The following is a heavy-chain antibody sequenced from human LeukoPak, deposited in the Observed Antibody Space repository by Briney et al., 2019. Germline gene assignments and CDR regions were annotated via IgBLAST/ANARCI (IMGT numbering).Heavy chain of an antibody. Sequence: ASVKVSCKASGGTFISYAISWVRQAPGQGLEWMGGIIPIFGTANYAQKFQGRVTITADESTSTAYMELSSLRSEDTAVYYCARGVVPAAMGWFDPWGQGTLVTVSS. CDR1: GGTFISYA. J-gene: IGHJ5*02. CDR3: ARGVVPAAMGWFDP. V-gene: IGHV1-69*13. CDR2: IIPIFGTA. D-gene: IGHD2-2*01.